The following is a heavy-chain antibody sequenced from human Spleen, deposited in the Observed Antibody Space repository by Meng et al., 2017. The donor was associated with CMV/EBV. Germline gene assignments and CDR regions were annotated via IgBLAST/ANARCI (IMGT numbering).Heavy chain of an antibody. V-gene: IGHV5-51*01. CDR3: ARRYYYDTTGSYDS. J-gene: IGHJ5*01. CDR1: GYSFTSYW. D-gene: IGHD3-22*01. Sequence: SGYSFTSYWIGWVRQMPGKGLEWMGIIYPGDSDTRYSPSFQGQVTISADKSISTAYLQWSSLKASDTAMYYCARRYYYDTTGSYDSWGQGTLVTVSS. CDR2: IYPGDSDT.